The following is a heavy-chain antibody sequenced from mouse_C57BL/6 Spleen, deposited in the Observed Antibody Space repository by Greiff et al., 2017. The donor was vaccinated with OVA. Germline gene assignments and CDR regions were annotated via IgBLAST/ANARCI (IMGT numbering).Heavy chain of an antibody. CDR2: IDPENGDT. Sequence: VQLQQSGAELVRPGASVKLSCTASGFNIKDDYMHWVKQRPEQGLEWIGWIDPENGDTEYASKFQGKATITADTSSNTAYLQLSSLTSEDTAVYYCTPIYDGYYVGYWGQGTTLTVSS. CDR1: GFNIKDDY. D-gene: IGHD2-3*01. CDR3: TPIYDGYYVGY. V-gene: IGHV14-4*01. J-gene: IGHJ2*01.